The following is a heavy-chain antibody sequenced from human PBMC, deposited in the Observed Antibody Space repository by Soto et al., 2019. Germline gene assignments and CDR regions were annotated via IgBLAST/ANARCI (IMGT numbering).Heavy chain of an antibody. D-gene: IGHD2-15*01. CDR2: IFYTGTT. Sequence: SETLSLTCSVSGGPTSDSNHNWAWVRQPPGKGLEWIGNIFYTGTTYYSPSLKGRLTMSIDTSENQFSLKLSSVTAADTAVYYCAKIRVVGILKYYFEIWGRGTQVTVSS. V-gene: IGHV4-39*01. CDR3: AKIRVVGILKYYFEI. J-gene: IGHJ4*02. CDR1: GGPTSDSNHN.